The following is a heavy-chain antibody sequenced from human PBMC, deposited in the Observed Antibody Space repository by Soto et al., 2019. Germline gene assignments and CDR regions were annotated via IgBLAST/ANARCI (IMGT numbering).Heavy chain of an antibody. CDR3: AREDAEIQAIDY. Sequence: KPSETLSLTCTVSGGFISSGGYYWSWIRQHPGKGLEWIGYIYYSGSTYYNPSLKSRVTISVDTSKNQFSLKLSSVTAADTAVYYCAREDAEIQAIDYWGQGTLVTVSS. D-gene: IGHD5-18*01. J-gene: IGHJ4*02. V-gene: IGHV4-31*03. CDR1: GGFISSGGYY. CDR2: IYYSGST.